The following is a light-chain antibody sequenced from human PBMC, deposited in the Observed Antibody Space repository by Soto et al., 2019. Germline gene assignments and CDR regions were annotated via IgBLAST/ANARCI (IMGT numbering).Light chain of an antibody. Sequence: DIVMTQSPGTLSVYLGERATLSCRASQSVGAKLAWYQQKPGQVPRLLIYHVSTRATGVPARFSGSGSVTEFTLTISSLQPDDLATYYCQQYNSYPWTFGQGTKVDI. CDR1: QSVGAK. CDR2: HVS. J-gene: IGKJ1*01. V-gene: IGKV3-15*01. CDR3: QQYNSYPWT.